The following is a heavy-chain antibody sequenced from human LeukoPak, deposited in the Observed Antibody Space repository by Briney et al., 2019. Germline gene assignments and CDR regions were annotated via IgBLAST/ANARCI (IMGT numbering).Heavy chain of an antibody. CDR2: IIPIFGTA. Sequence: GASVKVSCKASGGTFSSYTISWVRQAPGQGLEWMGRIIPIFGTANYAQKFQGRVTITADEPTSTAYMELSSLRSEDTAVYYCARVPTVTTDYYYYMDVWGKGTTVTVSS. CDR1: GGTFSSYT. J-gene: IGHJ6*03. D-gene: IGHD4-11*01. V-gene: IGHV1-69*13. CDR3: ARVPTVTTDYYYYMDV.